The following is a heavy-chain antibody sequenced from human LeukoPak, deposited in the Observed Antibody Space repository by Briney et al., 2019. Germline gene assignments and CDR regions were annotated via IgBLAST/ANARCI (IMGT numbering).Heavy chain of an antibody. CDR3: ARATASRFDY. CDR1: GFTFSSYE. Sequence: GGSLRLSCAASGFTFSSYEMNWVRQAPGKGLEWVSYISSSDSTIYYADSVKGRFTISRDNAKNSLYLQMNSLRAEDTAVYYCARATASRFDYWGQGTLVTVSS. CDR2: ISSSDSTI. D-gene: IGHD4-17*01. J-gene: IGHJ4*02. V-gene: IGHV3-48*03.